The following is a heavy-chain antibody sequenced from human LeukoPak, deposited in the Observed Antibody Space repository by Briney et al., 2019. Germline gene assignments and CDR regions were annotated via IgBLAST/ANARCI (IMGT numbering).Heavy chain of an antibody. CDR3: AREMPEAAGSDAFDI. Sequence: ASVNVSCKASGYTFTTYGIVWLRQAPGGGIQWMGWISPYNDNKKYAQKRQGRVTMTEDTSTSTAYMDLRSLRSDDTAVYYCAREMPEAAGSDAFDIWGQGTMVTVSS. D-gene: IGHD6-13*01. V-gene: IGHV1-18*01. CDR2: ISPYNDNK. J-gene: IGHJ3*02. CDR1: GYTFTTYG.